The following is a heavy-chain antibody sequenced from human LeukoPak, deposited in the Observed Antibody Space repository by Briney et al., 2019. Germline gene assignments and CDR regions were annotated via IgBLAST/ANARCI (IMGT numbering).Heavy chain of an antibody. CDR1: GYSFTSYW. D-gene: IGHD3-10*01. V-gene: IGHV5-51*01. CDR2: IYPGDSDT. J-gene: IGHJ4*02. CDR3: ARQKDYYGSGSYADY. Sequence: KHGESLKISCKGSGYSFTSYWIGWVRQMPGKGLEWMGIIYPGDSDTRYSPSFQGQVTISADKSISTAYLQWSSLKASDTAMYYCARQKDYYGSGSYADYWGQGTLVTVSS.